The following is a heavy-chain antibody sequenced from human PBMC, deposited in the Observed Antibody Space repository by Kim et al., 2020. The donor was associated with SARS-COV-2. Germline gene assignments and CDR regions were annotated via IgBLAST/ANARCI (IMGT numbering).Heavy chain of an antibody. D-gene: IGHD3-10*01. V-gene: IGHV7-4-1*02. Sequence: ASVKVSCKASGYTFTSYAMNWVRQAPGQGLEWMGWINTNTGNPTYAQGFTGRFVFSLDTSVSTAYLQISSLKAEDTAVYYCARDRNFALLMVLGVMWGRQYYYYGMDVWGQGTTVTVSS. CDR2: INTNTGNP. CDR3: ARDRNFALLMVLGVMWGRQYYYYGMDV. J-gene: IGHJ6*02. CDR1: GYTFTSYA.